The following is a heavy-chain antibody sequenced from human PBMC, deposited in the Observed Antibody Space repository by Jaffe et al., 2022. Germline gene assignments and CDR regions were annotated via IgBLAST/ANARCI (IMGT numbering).Heavy chain of an antibody. D-gene: IGHD4-17*01. CDR3: ARECCGGTTVTEPFDY. CDR2: IYHSGST. J-gene: IGHJ4*02. Sequence: QVQLQESGPGLVKPSETLSLTCAVSGYSISSGYYWGWIRQPPGKGLEWIGSIYHSGSTYYNPSLKSRVTISVDTSKNQFSLKLSSVTAADTAVYYCARECCGGTTVTEPFDYWGQGTLVTVSS. V-gene: IGHV4-38-2*02. CDR1: GYSISSGYY.